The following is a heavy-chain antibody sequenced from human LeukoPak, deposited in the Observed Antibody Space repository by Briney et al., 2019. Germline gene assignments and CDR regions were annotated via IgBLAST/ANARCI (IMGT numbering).Heavy chain of an antibody. V-gene: IGHV3-72*01. CDR1: GFTFSDHY. J-gene: IGHJ4*02. Sequence: GGSLRLSCAASGFTFSDHYMDWVRQAPGKGLEWVGRIRNKANSYTTEYAASVKGRFTISRDDSKNSLYLQMNSLKCEDTAVYYCAREWDSGSYYLGYFDYWGQRTLVTVSS. CDR3: AREWDSGSYYLGYFDY. D-gene: IGHD1-26*01. CDR2: IRNKANSYTT.